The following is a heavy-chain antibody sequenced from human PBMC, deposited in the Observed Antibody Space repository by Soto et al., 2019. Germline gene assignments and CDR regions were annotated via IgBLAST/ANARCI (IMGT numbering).Heavy chain of an antibody. V-gene: IGHV1-2*04. CDR1: GYTFTGYY. CDR3: SIDRVGSSDAFDI. J-gene: IGHJ3*02. CDR2: INPNSGGT. D-gene: IGHD6-6*01. Sequence: ASVKVSCKASGYTFTGYYMHWVRQAPGQGLEWMGWINPNSGGTNYAQKFQGWVTMTRDTSISTAYMELSRLRSDDTAVYYCSIDRVGSSDAFDIWGQGTMVTVSS.